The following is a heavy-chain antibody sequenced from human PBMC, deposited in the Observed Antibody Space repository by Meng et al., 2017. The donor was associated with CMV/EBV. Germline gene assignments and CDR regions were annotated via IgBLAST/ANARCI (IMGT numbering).Heavy chain of an antibody. CDR2: IGTAGDT. J-gene: IGHJ4*02. V-gene: IGHV3-13*01. D-gene: IGHD5-24*01. Sequence: LTCAASGFTISSSDMHWVRQATGKGLEWVSAIGTAGDTYYPGSVKGRFTISRENAKNSLYLQMNSLRAEDTAVYYCAKVYYGYNYWDPFDYWGQGTLVTVSS. CDR3: AKVYYGYNYWDPFDY. CDR1: GFTISSSD.